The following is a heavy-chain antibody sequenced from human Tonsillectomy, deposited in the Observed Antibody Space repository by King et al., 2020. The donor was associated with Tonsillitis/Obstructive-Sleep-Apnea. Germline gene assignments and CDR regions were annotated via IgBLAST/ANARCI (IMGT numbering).Heavy chain of an antibody. CDR3: AKGSITMVRGVIIKPSNYFDY. CDR2: ISGSGGGT. D-gene: IGHD3-10*01. J-gene: IGHJ4*02. Sequence: VQLVESGGGLVQPGGSLRLSCAASGFTFSSYAMSWVRQAPGKGLEWSSAISGSGGGTYSAAPGRGRFTIPRDNSKNTLYLQMNSLRAEDTAVYYCAKGSITMVRGVIIKPSNYFDYWGQGTLVTVSS. CDR1: GFTFSSYA. V-gene: IGHV3-23*04.